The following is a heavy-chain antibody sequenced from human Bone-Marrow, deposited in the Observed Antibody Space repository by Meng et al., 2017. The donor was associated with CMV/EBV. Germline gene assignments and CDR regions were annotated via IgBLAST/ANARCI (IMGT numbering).Heavy chain of an antibody. D-gene: IGHD3-22*01. Sequence: SETLSLTCTVSGGSISSTNYYWGWIRQPPGKGLEWVGSGYYSGNTYYNPSLKGRVTISVDTSKNQFSLELRSVTAADTAVYYCAGDWVSYDSSGYALDIWGQGTVVTVSS. V-gene: IGHV4-39*07. CDR3: AGDWVSYDSSGYALDI. J-gene: IGHJ3*02. CDR2: GYYSGNT. CDR1: GGSISSTNYY.